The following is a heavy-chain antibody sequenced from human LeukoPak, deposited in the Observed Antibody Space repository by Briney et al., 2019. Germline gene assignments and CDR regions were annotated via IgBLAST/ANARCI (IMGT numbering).Heavy chain of an antibody. CDR1: GYTFTGYY. Sequence: ASVKVSCKASGYTFTGYYMHWVRQAPGQGLEWMGWTNPNSGGTNYAQKFQGRVTMTRDTSISTAYMELSRLRSDDTAVYYCARASPGYCSSTSCYDPYFDYWGQGTLVAVSS. CDR3: ARASPGYCSSTSCYDPYFDY. V-gene: IGHV1-2*02. D-gene: IGHD2-2*01. J-gene: IGHJ4*02. CDR2: TNPNSGGT.